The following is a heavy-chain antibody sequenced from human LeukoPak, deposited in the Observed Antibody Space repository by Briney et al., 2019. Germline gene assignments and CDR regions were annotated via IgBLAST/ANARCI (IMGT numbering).Heavy chain of an antibody. CDR3: ARMGMDPAMITYYFDY. CDR2: IHPSGGST. CDR1: GYTFTSNY. V-gene: IGHV1-46*01. J-gene: IGHJ4*02. D-gene: IGHD5-18*01. Sequence: GASVKVSCKASGYTFTSNYMRSVRQAPGQGLEWMGVIHPSGGSTNYLQKFQGRLTVTSDTSTSTVYMELSGLRSDDTAVYYCARMGMDPAMITYYFDYWGQGTLVTVSS.